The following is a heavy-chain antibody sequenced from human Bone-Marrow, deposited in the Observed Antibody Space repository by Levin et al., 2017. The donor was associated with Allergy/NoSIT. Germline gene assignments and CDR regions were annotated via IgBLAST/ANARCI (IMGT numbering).Heavy chain of an antibody. CDR2: IYYSGNT. CDR3: ARYSSSATTGWFDP. J-gene: IGHJ5*02. V-gene: IGHV4-30-4*01. Sequence: PSETLSLTCTVSGGSISSDGYYWSWIRQPPGKGLDWIGYIYYSGNTYYNPSLKSRVTISIDTSKHQFSLKLSSVTAADTAVYYCARYSSSATTGWFDPWGQGTLVTVSS. CDR1: GGSISSDGYY. D-gene: IGHD2-2*01.